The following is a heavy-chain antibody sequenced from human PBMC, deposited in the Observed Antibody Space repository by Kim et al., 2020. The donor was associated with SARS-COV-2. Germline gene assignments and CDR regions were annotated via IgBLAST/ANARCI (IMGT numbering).Heavy chain of an antibody. J-gene: IGHJ6*03. V-gene: IGHV3-30*07. CDR3: ARDVDIVATRYYYMDV. D-gene: IGHD5-12*01. Sequence: DPVKGRFTISREQSRDTLYLQMNSLRAEDTAVYYCARDVDIVATRYYYMDVWGKGTTGTVSS.